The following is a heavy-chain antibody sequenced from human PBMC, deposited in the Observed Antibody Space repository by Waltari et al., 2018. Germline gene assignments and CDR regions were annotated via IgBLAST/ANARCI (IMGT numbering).Heavy chain of an antibody. CDR3: ASGIRIAAAGTVSGY. CDR1: GDTFTSYA. V-gene: IGHV1-3*01. Sequence: QVQLVQSGVEVKKPGASVKVCCKAYGDTFTSYAMHWVRQAPGQRLEWMGWMDAGKSNTKYSHKFQRRVPITRDISASTAYMELSSLTAEDTAAYYCASGIRIAAAGTVSGYWGQGTLVTVSS. CDR2: MDAGKSNT. J-gene: IGHJ4*02. D-gene: IGHD6-13*01.